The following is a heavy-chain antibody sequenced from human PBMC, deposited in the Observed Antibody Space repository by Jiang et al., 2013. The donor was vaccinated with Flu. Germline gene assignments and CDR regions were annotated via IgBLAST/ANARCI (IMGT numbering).Heavy chain of an antibody. CDR3: AKDLSTRPYYYYALDV. V-gene: IGHV3-23*01. D-gene: IGHD6-6*01. J-gene: IGHJ6*02. CDR2: ISGSSGSI. Sequence: SAISGSSGSIYYADSVKGRFTISRDNSQNTLFLQMNSLRAEDSAVYYCAKDLSTRPYYYYALDVWGQGTTVTVSS.